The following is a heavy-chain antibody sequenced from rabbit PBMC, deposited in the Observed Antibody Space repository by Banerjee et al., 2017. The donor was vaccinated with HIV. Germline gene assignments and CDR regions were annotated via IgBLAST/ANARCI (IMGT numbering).Heavy chain of an antibody. CDR3: ARDEDARVPGYAYNL. D-gene: IGHD6-1*01. V-gene: IGHV1S45*01. Sequence: QEQLVEYGGDLVQPEGSLTLTCTASGFSFSSGYDMCWVRQAPGKGLEWIACIYTGDGNTYYASWAKGRFTISKTSSTTVTLQMTSLTAADTATYFCARDEDARVPGYAYNLWGPGHPGHRL. J-gene: IGHJ4*01. CDR2: IYTGDGNT. CDR1: GFSFSSGYD.